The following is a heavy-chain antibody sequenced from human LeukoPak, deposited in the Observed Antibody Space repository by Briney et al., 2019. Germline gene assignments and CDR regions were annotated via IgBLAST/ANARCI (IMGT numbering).Heavy chain of an antibody. Sequence: SSVKVSCKASGYTFTGYYMHWVRQAPGQGLEGMGRINPNSGGTNYAQKFQGRVTMTRDTSISTAYMELSRLRSDDTVVYYCLRDGDYGDYPTAYWGQGTLVTVSS. D-gene: IGHD4-17*01. V-gene: IGHV1-2*05. CDR1: GYTFTGYY. J-gene: IGHJ4*02. CDR3: LRDGDYGDYPTAY. CDR2: INPNSGGT.